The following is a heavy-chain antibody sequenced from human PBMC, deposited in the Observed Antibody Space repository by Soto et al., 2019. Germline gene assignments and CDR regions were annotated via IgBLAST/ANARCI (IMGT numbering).Heavy chain of an antibody. J-gene: IGHJ4*02. Sequence: EVQLVESGGGLVQPGGSLRLSCAASGFTFSNYWMNWVRQAPGKGLEWVANIDQDGSEKNYVDSVKGQFTISRDNGKNSLFLQMNSLRAEDTAVYYCARDRAMDDFWGQGTLVTVAS. CDR2: IDQDGSEK. CDR1: GFTFSNYW. V-gene: IGHV3-7*05. CDR3: ARDRAMDDF.